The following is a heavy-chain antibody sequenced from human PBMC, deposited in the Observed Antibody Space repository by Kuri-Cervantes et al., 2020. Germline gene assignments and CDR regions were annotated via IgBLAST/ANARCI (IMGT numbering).Heavy chain of an antibody. D-gene: IGHD3-10*01. Sequence: GESLKISCAASGFSFSTYGMHWVRQFPGKGLEWVAVISCDGNTKYYADSVKGRFTISRDNSKNTLYLQMNSLRAEDTAVYYCAKDFRFGELSVGAFDIWGQGTMVTVSS. CDR2: ISCDGNTK. CDR3: AKDFRFGELSVGAFDI. V-gene: IGHV3-30*18. J-gene: IGHJ3*02. CDR1: GFSFSTYG.